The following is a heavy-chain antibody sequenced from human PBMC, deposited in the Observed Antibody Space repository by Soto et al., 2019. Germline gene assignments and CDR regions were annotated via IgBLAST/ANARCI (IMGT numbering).Heavy chain of an antibody. D-gene: IGHD2-15*01. CDR1: GGSISSGGYY. Sequence: SETLSLTCTVSGGSISSGGYYWSWIRQHPGKGLEWIGYIYYSGSTYYNPSLKSRVTISVDTSKNQFSLKLSSVTAADTAVYYCARVGKAARWFDPWGQGTLVTVPS. CDR2: IYYSGST. J-gene: IGHJ5*02. CDR3: ARVGKAARWFDP. V-gene: IGHV4-31*03.